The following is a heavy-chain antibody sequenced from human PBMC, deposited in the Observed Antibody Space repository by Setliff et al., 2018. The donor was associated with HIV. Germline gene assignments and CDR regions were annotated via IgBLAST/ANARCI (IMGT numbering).Heavy chain of an antibody. J-gene: IGHJ4*02. V-gene: IGHV3-7*01. Sequence: GGSLRLSCAVSGFTFSSYPMTWVRQAPGKGLEWVANINQDGTATFYVDSVQGRFTISRDNAQNSLYLQLNSLRAEDTGVYHCARLRINDFWGQGTPVTVSS. CDR2: INQDGTAT. CDR3: ARLRINDF. CDR1: GFTFSSYP.